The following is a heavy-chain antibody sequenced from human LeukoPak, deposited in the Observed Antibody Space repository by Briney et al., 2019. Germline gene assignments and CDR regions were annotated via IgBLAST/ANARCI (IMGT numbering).Heavy chain of an antibody. CDR1: GYTFTSYA. Sequence: ASVKVSCKASGYTFTSYAMNWVRQAPGQGLEWMGWINTNTGNPTYAQGFTGRFVFSLDTSVSTAYLQISSLKAEDTAVYYCARAWFGELEAPSGGMDVWGQGTTVTVSS. V-gene: IGHV7-4-1*02. CDR3: ARAWFGELEAPSGGMDV. J-gene: IGHJ6*02. D-gene: IGHD3-10*01. CDR2: INTNTGNP.